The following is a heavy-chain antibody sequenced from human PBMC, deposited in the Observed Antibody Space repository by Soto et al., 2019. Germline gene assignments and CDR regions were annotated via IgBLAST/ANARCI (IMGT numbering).Heavy chain of an antibody. J-gene: IGHJ4*02. Sequence: PSETLSLTCTVSGGSVSSSSYYWGWIRQTPGKGLDWIGNIYYSGNTYFNPFLKSRVTISVDTSKNQFSLKLSSVTAADTAVYYCARRGYSDSLGYFNYWGQGTLVTVSS. CDR3: ARRGYSDSLGYFNY. CDR2: IYYSGNT. V-gene: IGHV4-39*01. CDR1: GGSVSSSSYY. D-gene: IGHD3-22*01.